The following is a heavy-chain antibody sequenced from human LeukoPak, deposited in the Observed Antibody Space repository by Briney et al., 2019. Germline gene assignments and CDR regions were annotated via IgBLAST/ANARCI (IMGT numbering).Heavy chain of an antibody. D-gene: IGHD5-18*01. CDR1: GFTFSSYA. CDR2: ISYDGSNK. V-gene: IGHV3-30-3*01. Sequence: PGRSLRLSCAASGFTFSSYAMHWVRQAPGKGLEWVAVISYDGSNKYYADSVKGRFTISRDNSKNTLYLQMNSLRAEDTAVYYCARNRIRRYSYPPGGFDYWGQGTLVTVSS. CDR3: ARNRIRRYSYPPGGFDY. J-gene: IGHJ4*02.